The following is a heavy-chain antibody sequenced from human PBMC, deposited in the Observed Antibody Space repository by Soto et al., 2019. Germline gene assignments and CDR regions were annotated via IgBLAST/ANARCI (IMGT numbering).Heavy chain of an antibody. CDR1: GYTFTSYG. CDR3: ARAVPPPDYGDCISYFDY. D-gene: IGHD4-17*01. V-gene: IGHV1-18*01. CDR2: ISAYNGNT. J-gene: IGHJ4*02. Sequence: QVQLVQSGAEVKKPGASVKVSCKASGYTFTSYGISWVRQAPGQGLEWMGWISAYNGNTNYAQKLQGRVTMTTDTHTSTAYMELRSLRTDDTAVYYCARAVPPPDYGDCISYFDYWGQGTLVTVSS.